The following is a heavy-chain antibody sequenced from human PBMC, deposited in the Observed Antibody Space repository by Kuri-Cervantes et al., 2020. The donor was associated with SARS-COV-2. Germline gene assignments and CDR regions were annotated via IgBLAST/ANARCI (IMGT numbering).Heavy chain of an antibody. CDR2: IYYSGST. CDR3: ARVGFLEWLLWYYMDV. V-gene: IGHV4-59*01. D-gene: IGHD3-3*02. J-gene: IGHJ6*03. CDR1: GGSISSYY. Sequence: SETLSLTCTVSGGSISSYYWSWIRQPPGKGLEWIGYIYYSGSTNYNPSLKSRVTISVDTSKNQFSLKLSSVTAADTAVYYRARVGFLEWLLWYYMDVWGKGTTVTVSS.